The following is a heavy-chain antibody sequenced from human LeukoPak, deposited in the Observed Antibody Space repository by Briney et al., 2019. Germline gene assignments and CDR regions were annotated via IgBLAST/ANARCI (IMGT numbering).Heavy chain of an antibody. Sequence: GGSLRLSCAASGFTFSSYGMHWVRQAPAKGLEWVAVVWSDGSNKYYADSVKGRFTISRDNSKNTLYLQMNSLRAEDTAVYYCARGRVKNDYGDYIDYWGQGTLVTVSS. CDR2: VWSDGSNK. D-gene: IGHD4-17*01. CDR1: GFTFSSYG. V-gene: IGHV3-33*01. J-gene: IGHJ4*02. CDR3: ARGRVKNDYGDYIDY.